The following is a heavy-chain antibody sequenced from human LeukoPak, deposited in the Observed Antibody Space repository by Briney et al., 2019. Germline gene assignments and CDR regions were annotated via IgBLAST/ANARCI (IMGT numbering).Heavy chain of an antibody. CDR1: GFTFSSYA. CDR3: ARRDPHDV. CDR2: ISISGSTK. V-gene: IGHV3-48*01. J-gene: IGHJ6*04. Sequence: GGSLRLSCAASGFTFSSYAMNWVRQAPGKGLEWVSYISISGSTKYYADSVKGRFTISRDNPKNSLYLQMNSLRAEDTAVYYCARRDPHDVWGKGTTVTVSS. D-gene: IGHD2-21*02.